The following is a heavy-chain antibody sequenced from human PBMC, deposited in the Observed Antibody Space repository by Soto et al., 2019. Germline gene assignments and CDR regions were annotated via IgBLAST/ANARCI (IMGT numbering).Heavy chain of an antibody. CDR2: IYTSGST. CDR3: ARELIPKTYYDFWSGYYTHYGMDV. Sequence: SETLSLTWTVSGGSISSYYWSWIRQPAGKGLEWIGRIYTSGSTNYNPSLKSRVTMSVDTSKNQFSLKLSSVTAADTAVYYCARELIPKTYYDFWSGYYTHYGMDVWGQGTTVTVSS. D-gene: IGHD3-3*01. CDR1: GGSISSYY. J-gene: IGHJ6*02. V-gene: IGHV4-4*07.